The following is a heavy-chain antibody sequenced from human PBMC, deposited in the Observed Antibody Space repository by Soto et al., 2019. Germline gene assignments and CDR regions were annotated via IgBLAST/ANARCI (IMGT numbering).Heavy chain of an antibody. V-gene: IGHV1-3*01. CDR3: ARGASGYSSSWFDY. J-gene: IGHJ4*02. Sequence: QVQLVQSGAEVKKPGASVKVSCKASGYTFTSYAMHWVRQAPGQRLEWMGWINAGNGNTKYSQKFQGRVTITRDTSARTAYMELSSLRSEDTAVYYCARGASGYSSSWFDYWGQGTLVTVSS. CDR1: GYTFTSYA. CDR2: INAGNGNT. D-gene: IGHD6-13*01.